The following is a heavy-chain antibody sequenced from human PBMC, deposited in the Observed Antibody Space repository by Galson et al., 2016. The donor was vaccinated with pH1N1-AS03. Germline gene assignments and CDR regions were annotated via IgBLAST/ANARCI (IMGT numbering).Heavy chain of an antibody. CDR1: GLSVAKNY. CDR3: ARVDSSTYSDGWVPFDY. Sequence: SLRLSCAVSGLSVAKNYMSWVRQAPGKGLEWVSSIYIGGDTFYTESVRGRFTISRDDSKNTLYLQMNSLRAADTAMYYCARVDSSTYSDGWVPFDYWGQGTLVTVSS. V-gene: IGHV3-53*01. J-gene: IGHJ4*02. D-gene: IGHD5-24*01. CDR2: IYIGGDT.